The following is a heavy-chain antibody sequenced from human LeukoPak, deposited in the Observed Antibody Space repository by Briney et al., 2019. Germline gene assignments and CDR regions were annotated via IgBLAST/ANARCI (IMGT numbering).Heavy chain of an antibody. Sequence: PSETLSLTCAVYGGSFSGYYWSWIRQPPGKGLEWIGKINHSGSTNYNPSLKSRVTISVDTSKNQFSLKLSSVTAADTAVYYCARGSESSRNFDYWGQGTLVTVSS. CDR3: ARGSESSRNFDY. V-gene: IGHV4-34*01. CDR2: INHSGST. D-gene: IGHD1-14*01. J-gene: IGHJ4*02. CDR1: GGSFSGYY.